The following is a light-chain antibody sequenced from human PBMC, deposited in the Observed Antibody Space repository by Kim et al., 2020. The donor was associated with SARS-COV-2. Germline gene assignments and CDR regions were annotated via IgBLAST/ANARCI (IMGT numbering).Light chain of an antibody. CDR2: QTS. CDR3: QQYGSSPPYT. Sequence: CPGEGATLSDRASQHVYKGYLAWYQQGLGQAPRLLIYQTSNRATGIPDRFSGSGSGTDFTLTISRLEPEDFAVYYWQQYGSSPPYTFGQGTRLEIK. V-gene: IGKV3-20*01. CDR1: QHVYKGY. J-gene: IGKJ2*01.